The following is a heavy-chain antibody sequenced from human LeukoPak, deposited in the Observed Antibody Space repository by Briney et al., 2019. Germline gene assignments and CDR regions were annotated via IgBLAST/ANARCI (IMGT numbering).Heavy chain of an antibody. CDR1: GFTFSSYE. CDR3: VKGIYYYDSGGFDI. V-gene: IGHV3-48*03. D-gene: IGHD3-22*01. J-gene: IGHJ3*02. Sequence: PGGSLRLSCAASGFTFSSYEMNWVRQAPGKGLEWVSYISSSGTSIYSADSVKGRFTISRDNSKNTLYLQMNSLRADDTAVYYCVKGIYYYDSGGFDIWGQGTMVTVSS. CDR2: ISSSGTSI.